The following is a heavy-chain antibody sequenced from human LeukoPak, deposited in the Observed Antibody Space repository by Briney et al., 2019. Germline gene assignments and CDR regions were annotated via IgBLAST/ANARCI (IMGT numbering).Heavy chain of an antibody. D-gene: IGHD3-10*01. J-gene: IGHJ6*02. Sequence: GGSLRLSCAASGFIFSSYAMSWDRQAQGEGLEWVSSLTGSGGITYYADSVKGRFTISRDNSKNTLYLQMNSLRAEDTAIYFCAKRGVNYGMDVWGQGTTVTVSS. CDR3: AKRGVNYGMDV. CDR1: GFIFSSYA. V-gene: IGHV3-23*01. CDR2: LTGSGGIT.